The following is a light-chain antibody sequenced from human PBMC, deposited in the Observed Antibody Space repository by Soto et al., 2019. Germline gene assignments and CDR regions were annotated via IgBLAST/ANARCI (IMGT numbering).Light chain of an antibody. Sequence: QSALTQPPSASGSPGQSLTISCTGTSSDVGAHNSVSWYQQNPGKAPKLMLYDVNKRPSGVPDRVSGSKSGNTASLTDSGLQAEDEADYYCSSYAGGNKLVFGGGTKLTV. CDR2: DVN. V-gene: IGLV2-8*01. CDR1: SSDVGAHNS. CDR3: SSYAGGNKLV. J-gene: IGLJ3*02.